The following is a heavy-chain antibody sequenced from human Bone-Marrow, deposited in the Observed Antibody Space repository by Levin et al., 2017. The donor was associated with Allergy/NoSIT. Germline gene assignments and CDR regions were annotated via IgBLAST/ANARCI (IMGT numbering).Heavy chain of an antibody. CDR1: GFTFSNAW. CDR2: IKSKTDGGTT. J-gene: IGHJ4*02. V-gene: IGHV3-15*01. Sequence: GESLKISCAASGFTFSNAWMSWVRQAPGKGLELVGRIKSKTDGGTTDYAAPVKGRFTISRDDSKNTLYLQMNSLKTEDTAVYYCTTDFWLEAALLDYWGQGTLVTVSS. CDR3: TTDFWLEAALLDY. D-gene: IGHD6-19*01.